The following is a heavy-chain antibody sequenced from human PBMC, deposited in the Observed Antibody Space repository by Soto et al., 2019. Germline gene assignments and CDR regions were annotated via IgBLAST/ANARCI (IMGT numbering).Heavy chain of an antibody. CDR2: VKSKFDGGTI. Sequence: EVQLVESGGGLVEPGGSLRLSCAASGFTFNGAWMNWVSQGPGKGLEWVGRVKSKFDGGTIDYAAPVKGRFTISRDDSRNTVYLQMNSLSTEDTAMYYCSADLPDWGAYAFDYWGQGALVTVSS. J-gene: IGHJ4*02. D-gene: IGHD3-16*01. CDR3: SADLPDWGAYAFDY. V-gene: IGHV3-15*07. CDR1: GFTFNGAW.